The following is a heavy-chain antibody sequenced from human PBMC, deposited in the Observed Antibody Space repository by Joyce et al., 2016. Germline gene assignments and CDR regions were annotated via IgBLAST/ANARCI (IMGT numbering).Heavy chain of an antibody. Sequence: EVQLLESGGGWVQPGGSLRLSCAASGFTFSSYAMSWVRQAPGKVLEWVSAMSGSDDGTYHADSVRGRFTISRDNSKNTLYLQMNSLTAEDTAIYYCAKGTLGSCSGTTCYPLDSWGQGTLVTVSS. V-gene: IGHV3-23*01. D-gene: IGHD2-15*01. CDR1: GFTFSSYA. CDR3: AKGTLGSCSGTTCYPLDS. CDR2: MSGSDDGT. J-gene: IGHJ4*02.